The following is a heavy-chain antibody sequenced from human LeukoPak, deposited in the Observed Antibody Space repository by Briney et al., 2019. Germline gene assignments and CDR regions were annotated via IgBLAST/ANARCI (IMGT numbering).Heavy chain of an antibody. D-gene: IGHD2-15*01. CDR3: ARGGYCSGGSCLDTDAFDI. CDR1: GGSISSGNYY. Sequence: SETLSLTCTVSGGSISSGNYYWGWIRQPPGKGLDWIASIHYSGTTYYNPSLKSRVTISVDTSKNQFSLKLSSVTAADTAVYYCARGGYCSGGSCLDTDAFDIWGQGTMVTVSS. V-gene: IGHV4-39*07. CDR2: IHYSGTT. J-gene: IGHJ3*02.